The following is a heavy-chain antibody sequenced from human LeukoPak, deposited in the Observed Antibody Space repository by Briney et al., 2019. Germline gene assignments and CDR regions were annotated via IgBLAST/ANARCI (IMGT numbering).Heavy chain of an antibody. CDR2: ISSNGGST. CDR3: ARDYCSSTSCLLDY. V-gene: IGHV3-64*01. D-gene: IGHD2-2*01. J-gene: IGHJ4*02. CDR1: GFTFSTYA. Sequence: GGSLRLSCAASGFTFSTYAMHWVRQAPGKGLEYVSAISSNGGSTYYANSVKGRFTISRDNSKNTLYLQMGSLRAEDMAVYYCARDYCSSTSCLLDYWGQGTLVTVSS.